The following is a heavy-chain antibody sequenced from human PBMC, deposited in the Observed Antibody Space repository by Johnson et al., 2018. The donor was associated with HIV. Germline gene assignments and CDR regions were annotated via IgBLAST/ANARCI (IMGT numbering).Heavy chain of an antibody. V-gene: IGHV3-30*19. CDR3: VSDYGYHAFDF. CDR1: GFSFSSYG. Sequence: VQLVESGGGVVRPGGSLRLSCAASGFSFSSYGIHWVRQAPGKGLEWVAVISYDGSNKYYADSVKGRFTISRDNAKNSLYLQMNSLRAEDTAVYYCVSDYGYHAFDFWGQGTMVTVSS. CDR2: ISYDGSNK. D-gene: IGHD4-17*01. J-gene: IGHJ3*01.